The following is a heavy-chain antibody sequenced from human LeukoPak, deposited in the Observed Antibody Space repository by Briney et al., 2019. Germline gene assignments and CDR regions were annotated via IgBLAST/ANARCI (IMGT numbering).Heavy chain of an antibody. D-gene: IGHD5-12*01. Sequence: TSETLSLTCTVSGGSINSYYWSWIREPPGKGLEWVGYIYYSGSTNYNPYLKSRVTISVDKSKNQFSLKLSSVTAADTAVYYCARWIAANWFDPWGQGTLVTVSS. CDR2: IYYSGST. V-gene: IGHV4-59*01. CDR1: GGSINSYY. J-gene: IGHJ5*02. CDR3: ARWIAANWFDP.